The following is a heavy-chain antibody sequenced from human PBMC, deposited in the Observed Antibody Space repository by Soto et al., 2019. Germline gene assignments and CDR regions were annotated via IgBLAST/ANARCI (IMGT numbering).Heavy chain of an antibody. D-gene: IGHD3-16*01. V-gene: IGHV1-46*01. CDR3: ARMATFGSLNWFDP. CDR2: IYPRGGST. Sequence: GASVKVSCKTSGYNFTSHYIHWVRQAPGQRLESMGIIYPRGGSTIYAQKFQGKVTMTRDTSTHTLYMELSSLRSEDTAIYYCARMATFGSLNWFDPWGQGTLVTAPQ. CDR1: GYNFTSHY. J-gene: IGHJ5*02.